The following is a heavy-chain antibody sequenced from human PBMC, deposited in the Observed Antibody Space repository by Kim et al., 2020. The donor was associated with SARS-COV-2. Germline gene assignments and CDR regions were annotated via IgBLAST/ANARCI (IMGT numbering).Heavy chain of an antibody. V-gene: IGHV3-73*01. CDR3: TRHSEWFGESNWFDP. J-gene: IGHJ5*02. CDR2: IRSKANSYAT. Sequence: FSGSPMHRVSEACGKGLEWVGRIRSKANSYATAYAASVKGRFTISRDDSKNTAYLQMNSLKTEDTAVYYCTRHSEWFGESNWFDPWGQGTLAT. CDR1: FSGSP. D-gene: IGHD3-10*01.